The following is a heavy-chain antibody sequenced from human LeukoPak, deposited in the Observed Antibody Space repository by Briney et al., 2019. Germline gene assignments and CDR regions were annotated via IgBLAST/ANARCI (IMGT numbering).Heavy chain of an antibody. J-gene: IGHJ4*02. V-gene: IGHV3-23*01. Sequence: GGSLRLSCTASGFTFSSFGMRWVRQAPGKGLEWVSTIGSGSRTYYADSVKGRFTISRDNSNNTLYLQMSSLRVEDTRVYYCAKRVLSGNYQFDYWGQGTLVTVPS. CDR2: IGSGSRT. CDR3: AKRVLSGNYQFDY. D-gene: IGHD1-26*01. CDR1: GFTFSSFG.